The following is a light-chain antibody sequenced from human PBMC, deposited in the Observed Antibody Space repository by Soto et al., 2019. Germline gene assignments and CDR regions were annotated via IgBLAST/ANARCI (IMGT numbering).Light chain of an antibody. CDR2: KAS. CDR3: QQYITYSPWT. J-gene: IGKJ1*01. CDR1: QSITNW. V-gene: IGKV1-5*03. Sequence: DIQMTQSPSTLSASVGDRVTITCRASQSITNWLAWYQQKPGKAPKLLIYKASNLETGVPSRFSGSGSGTEFTLTIRSLQPDDFATYCCQQYITYSPWTFGQGTKVDFK.